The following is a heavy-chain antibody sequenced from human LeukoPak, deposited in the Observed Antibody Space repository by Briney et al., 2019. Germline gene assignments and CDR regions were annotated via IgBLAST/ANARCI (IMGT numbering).Heavy chain of an antibody. V-gene: IGHV4-59*01. CDR1: GGSISSYY. J-gene: IGHJ4*02. D-gene: IGHD1-26*01. CDR3: ARGGATGFDY. CDR2: IYFSGST. Sequence: SETLSLTCTLSGGSISSYYWSWVRQPPGKGREWIGYIYFSGSTNYNPSLKSRVTISVDTSKNQFSRKLSSVTAADTAVYYCARGGATGFDYWGQGTLVTVSS.